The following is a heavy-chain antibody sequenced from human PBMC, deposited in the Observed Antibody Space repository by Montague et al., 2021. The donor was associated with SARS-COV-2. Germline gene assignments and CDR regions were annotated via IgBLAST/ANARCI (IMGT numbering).Heavy chain of an antibody. CDR3: ARDGTAGDWFDP. V-gene: IGHV4-31*03. J-gene: IGHJ5*02. D-gene: IGHD1-26*01. CDR1: GGSIRSENYY. CDR2: IHYSGST. Sequence: TLFLTCTVSGGSIRSENYYWSWLRQHPGKGLEWIGYIHYSGSTDYNPSLNSRVSISVGTSKNQFSLKLRSVTAADTAVYFCARDGTAGDWFDPWGQGTLITVSS.